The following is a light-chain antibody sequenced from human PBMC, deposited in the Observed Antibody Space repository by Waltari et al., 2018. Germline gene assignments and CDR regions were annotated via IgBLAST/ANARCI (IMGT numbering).Light chain of an antibody. CDR1: SCAVISSSS. V-gene: IGLV8-61*01. Sequence: QTVVTPEPSFSVSSGATVTPTCRLTSCAVISSSSPFCYQHTPGQAPRTLIYNTNPRSSGVPDRFSGSILGNKAALTITGDQADEESDYYCVLYMGSAMVFGGGTKLTVL. CDR3: VLYMGSAMV. J-gene: IGLJ3*02. CDR2: NTN.